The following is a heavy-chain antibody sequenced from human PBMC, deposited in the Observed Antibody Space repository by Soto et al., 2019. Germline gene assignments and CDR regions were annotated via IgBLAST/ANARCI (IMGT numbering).Heavy chain of an antibody. Sequence: SETLSLTCTVSCGSISSGDYYWSWIREPPGKGLEWIGYIYYSGSTYYNPSLKSRVTISVDTSKNQLSLNLSSVTAADTAVYYCSRVLGIAAAEDNWFDRWGQGTRVT. V-gene: IGHV4-30-4*01. CDR1: CGSISSGDYY. J-gene: IGHJ5*02. CDR3: SRVLGIAAAEDNWFDR. D-gene: IGHD6-13*01. CDR2: IYYSGST.